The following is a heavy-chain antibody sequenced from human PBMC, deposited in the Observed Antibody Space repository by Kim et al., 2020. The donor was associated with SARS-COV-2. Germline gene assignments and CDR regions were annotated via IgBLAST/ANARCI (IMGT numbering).Heavy chain of an antibody. CDR3: ARGYYDILTGYAYYFDY. V-gene: IGHV5-51*01. CDR2: IYPGDSDT. J-gene: IGHJ4*02. D-gene: IGHD3-9*01. CDR1: GYSFTSYW. Sequence: GESLKTSCKGSGYSFTSYWIGWVRQMPGKGLEWMGIIYPGDSDTRYSPSFQGQVTIPADKSISTAYLQWSSLKASDTAMYYCARGYYDILTGYAYYFDYWGQGTLVTVSS.